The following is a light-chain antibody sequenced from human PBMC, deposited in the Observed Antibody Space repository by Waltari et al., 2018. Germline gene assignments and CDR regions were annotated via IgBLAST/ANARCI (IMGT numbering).Light chain of an antibody. V-gene: IGLV1-36*01. CDR3: SAWDESLNGVV. Sequence: QSVLTQPPSVSEAPRQRVTISCSGNSSNIGNNAVNWYQQLPGKAPKLLLYSDDLLSAGVAGRFSGSRSGTSASLAISGLQSEDEADYYCSAWDESLNGVVFGGGTKLTVL. CDR2: SDD. CDR1: SSNIGNNA. J-gene: IGLJ2*01.